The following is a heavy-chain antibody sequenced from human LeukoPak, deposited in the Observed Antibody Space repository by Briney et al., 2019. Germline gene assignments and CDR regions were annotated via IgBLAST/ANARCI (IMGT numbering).Heavy chain of an antibody. J-gene: IGHJ4*02. V-gene: IGHV3-23*01. Sequence: PGGSLRLSCAASGFTFSSYAMSWVRQAPGKGLEWVSAISGSGGSTYYADSVKGRFTISRDNSKNTLYLQMNSLRAEDTAVYYCAKDPFAHYYDSSGYYLGLSDYWGQGTLVTVSS. D-gene: IGHD3-22*01. CDR2: ISGSGGST. CDR1: GFTFSSYA. CDR3: AKDPFAHYYDSSGYYLGLSDY.